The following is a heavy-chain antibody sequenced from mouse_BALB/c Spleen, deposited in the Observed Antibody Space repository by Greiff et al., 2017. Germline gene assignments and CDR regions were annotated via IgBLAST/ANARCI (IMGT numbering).Heavy chain of an antibody. CDR3: AHQGLYYDYVFAY. CDR2: IYPGDGDT. Sequence: QVQLQQSGAELVRPGSSVKISCKASGYAFSSYWMNWVRQRPGQGLEWIGQIYPGDGDTNYNGKFKGKATLTADKSSSTAYMQLSSLTSEDSAVYFCAHQGLYYDYVFAYWGQGTLVTVSA. D-gene: IGHD2-4*01. CDR1: GYAFSSYW. V-gene: IGHV1-80*01. J-gene: IGHJ3*01.